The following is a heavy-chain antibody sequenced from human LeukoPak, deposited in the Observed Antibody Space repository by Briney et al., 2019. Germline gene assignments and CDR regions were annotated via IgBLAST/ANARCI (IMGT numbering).Heavy chain of an antibody. J-gene: IGHJ6*02. D-gene: IGHD6-13*01. CDR2: LSWNSGSI. CDR3: AKDVMEGSSWFYGMDV. V-gene: IGHV3-9*01. Sequence: GGSLRLSCAASGFTFDDYAMHWVRQVPGKGLEWVSGLSWNSGSIGYADSVKGRFTISRDNAKNSLYLQMNSLRSEDTALYYCAKDVMEGSSWFYGMDVWGQGTTVTVSS. CDR1: GFTFDDYA.